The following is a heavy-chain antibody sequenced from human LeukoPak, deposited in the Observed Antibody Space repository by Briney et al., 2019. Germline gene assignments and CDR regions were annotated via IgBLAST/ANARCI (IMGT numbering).Heavy chain of an antibody. CDR1: GGTFSSYT. V-gene: IGHV1-69*02. CDR3: AILREDCSSTSCLDY. D-gene: IGHD2-2*01. J-gene: IGHJ4*02. Sequence: ASVKVSCKASGGTFSSYTISWVRQAPGQGLEWMGRIIPILGIANYAQKFQGRVTITADKSASTAYMELSSLRSEDTAVYYCAILREDCSSTSCLDYWGQGTLVTVSS. CDR2: IIPILGIA.